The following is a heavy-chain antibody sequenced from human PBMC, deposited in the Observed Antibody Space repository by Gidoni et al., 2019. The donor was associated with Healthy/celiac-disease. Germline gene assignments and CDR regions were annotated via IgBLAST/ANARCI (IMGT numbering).Heavy chain of an antibody. Sequence: QVQLQESGPGLVKPSETLSLTCTVFGGSISSDYWSWIRQPPGKGLEWIGYIYYSGSTNYNPSLKRRVTISVDTSTNQCSLKLRSVTAADTAVYYCACGGDCAYWGQGTLVTVSS. J-gene: IGHJ4*02. D-gene: IGHD2-21*02. CDR3: ACGGDCAY. CDR2: IYYSGST. V-gene: IGHV4-59*12. CDR1: GGSISSDY.